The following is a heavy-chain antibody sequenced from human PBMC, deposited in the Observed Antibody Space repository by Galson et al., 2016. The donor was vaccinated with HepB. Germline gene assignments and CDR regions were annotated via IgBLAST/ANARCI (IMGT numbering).Heavy chain of an antibody. CDR2: ISGSGGGT. CDR1: GFTFGNFA. D-gene: IGHD3-16*01. CDR3: AKDWGRGGAAGTRGSRLDP. Sequence: SLRLSCAGSGFTFGNFAMSWVRQAPGKGLEWLSGISGSGGGTKYADSVRGRFTISRGNLKNTLYLQMHNLRAEDTALYYCAKDWGRGGAAGTRGSRLDPWGQGTLVTVSS. V-gene: IGHV3-23*01. J-gene: IGHJ5*02.